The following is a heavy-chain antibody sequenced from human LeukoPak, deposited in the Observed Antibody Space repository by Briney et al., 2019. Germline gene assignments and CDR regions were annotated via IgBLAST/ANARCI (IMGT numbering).Heavy chain of an antibody. Sequence: PSETLSLTCAVSGYSISSGYYWGWIRQPPGKGLEGIGSSYNSGSTYYNPSLKSRVTISVDTSKNQFSLKLSSVTAADTAVYYCARLKFRTAMVIRIFDYWGQGTLVTVSS. CDR1: GYSISSGYY. D-gene: IGHD5-18*01. CDR2: SYNSGST. CDR3: ARLKFRTAMVIRIFDY. V-gene: IGHV4-38-2*01. J-gene: IGHJ4*02.